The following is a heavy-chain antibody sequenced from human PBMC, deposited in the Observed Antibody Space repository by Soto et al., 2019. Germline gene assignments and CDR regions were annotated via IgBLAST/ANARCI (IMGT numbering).Heavy chain of an antibody. CDR1: GFTFSSYS. J-gene: IGHJ6*02. CDR2: ISSSSSYI. Sequence: EVQLVESGGGLVKPGGSLRLSCAASGFTFSSYSMNWVRQAPGKGLEWVSSISSSSSYIYYADSVKGRLTISRDNAKISLHLHIKRLRAEATAVYSCASLKGSIFGVFTLSYYYYGMDVWGQGTTVTVSS. CDR3: ASLKGSIFGVFTLSYYYYGMDV. V-gene: IGHV3-21*01. D-gene: IGHD3-3*01.